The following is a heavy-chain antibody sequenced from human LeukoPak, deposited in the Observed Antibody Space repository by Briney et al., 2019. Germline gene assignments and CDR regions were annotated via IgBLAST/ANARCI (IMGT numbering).Heavy chain of an antibody. J-gene: IGHJ4*02. CDR2: ISYDGSNK. D-gene: IGHD4-23*01. Sequence: PGGSLRLSCAASGFTFSYYGMHWVRQAPGKGLEWVAVISYDGSNKYYADSVKGRFTISRDNSKNTLYLQMNSLRAEDTAVYYCAKDLTPDDYGGLADWGQGTLVTVSS. V-gene: IGHV3-30*18. CDR3: AKDLTPDDYGGLAD. CDR1: GFTFSYYG.